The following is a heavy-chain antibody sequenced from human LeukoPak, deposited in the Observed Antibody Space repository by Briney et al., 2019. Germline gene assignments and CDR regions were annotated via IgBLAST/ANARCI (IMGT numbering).Heavy chain of an antibody. CDR2: INSDGRST. V-gene: IGHV3-74*01. J-gene: IGHJ4*02. CDR3: VRGADTGYSSDS. CDR1: GFTFSSYS. Sequence: GGSLRLSCAASGFTFSSYSMNWVRQAPGKGLVWVSRINSDGRSTNYADSVKGRFSISRDNAENTLYPQMNSLRVEDTAVYYCVRGADTGYSSDSWGQGTLVTVSS. D-gene: IGHD3-9*01.